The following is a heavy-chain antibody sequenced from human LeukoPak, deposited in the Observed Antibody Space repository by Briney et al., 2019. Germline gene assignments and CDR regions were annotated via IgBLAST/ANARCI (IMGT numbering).Heavy chain of an antibody. V-gene: IGHV3-23*01. CDR1: GFTFSSYA. CDR3: AKDRAVHYYYYYMDV. CDR2: ISGSGGST. D-gene: IGHD6-19*01. J-gene: IGHJ6*03. Sequence: GGSLRLSCAASGFTFSSYAMSWVRQAPGKGLEWVSAISGSGGSTYYADSVKGRFTISRDNSKNTLYLQMNSLRAEDTAVYYCAKDRAVHYYYYYMDVWGKGTTVTVSS.